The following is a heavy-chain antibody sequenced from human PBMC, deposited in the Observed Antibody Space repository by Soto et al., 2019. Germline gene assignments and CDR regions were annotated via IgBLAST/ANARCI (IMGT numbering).Heavy chain of an antibody. CDR1: GYSFTSYW. J-gene: IGHJ6*02. CDR2: IDPSDSYT. V-gene: IGHV5-10-1*01. D-gene: IGHD2-2*01. Sequence: GESLKISCKGSGYSFTSYWISWVRQMPGKVLEWMGRIDPSDSYTNYSPSFQGHVTISADKSISTAYLQWSSLKASDTAMYYCAAEAGDIVVVPAAQDVWGQGXTVTVYS. CDR3: AAEAGDIVVVPAAQDV.